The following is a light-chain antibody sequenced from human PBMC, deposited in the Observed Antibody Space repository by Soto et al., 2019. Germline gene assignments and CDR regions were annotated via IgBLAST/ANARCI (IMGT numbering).Light chain of an antibody. Sequence: DIPMTQSPSTLSASVGDRVTITCRASQSISSWLAWYQQKPGKAPKLLIYDASSLESGVPSKFSGSGSGTAFTLTISSLQPDGFATYYCQQYNSYSPWTFGQGTKVEIK. J-gene: IGKJ1*01. CDR1: QSISSW. CDR2: DAS. V-gene: IGKV1-5*01. CDR3: QQYNSYSPWT.